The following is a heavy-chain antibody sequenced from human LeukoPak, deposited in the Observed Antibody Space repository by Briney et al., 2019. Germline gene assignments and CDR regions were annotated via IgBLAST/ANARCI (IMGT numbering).Heavy chain of an antibody. V-gene: IGHV3-11*04. D-gene: IGHD4-17*01. CDR3: ARASGSYGDPRAAFDI. Sequence: GGSLRLSCAASGFTFSDYYMSWIRQAPGKGLEWVSYISSSGSTIYYADSVKGRFTISRDNAKNSLYLQMNSLRAEDTAVYYCARASGSYGDPRAAFDIWGQGTMVTVSS. CDR2: ISSSGSTI. CDR1: GFTFSDYY. J-gene: IGHJ3*02.